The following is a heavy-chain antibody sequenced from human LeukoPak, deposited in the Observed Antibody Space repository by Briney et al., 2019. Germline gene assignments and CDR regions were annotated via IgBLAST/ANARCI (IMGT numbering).Heavy chain of an antibody. CDR2: ISSSSSTI. CDR3: ARGHMVRGVIKTPDYYYYGMDV. Sequence: GGSLRLSCAASGFTFSSYSMNWVRQAPGKGLEWVSYISSSSSTIYYADSVKGRFTISRDNAKNSLYLQMNSLRAGDTAVYYCARGHMVRGVIKTPDYYYYGMDVWGQGTTVTVSS. CDR1: GFTFSSYS. V-gene: IGHV3-48*01. D-gene: IGHD3-10*01. J-gene: IGHJ6*02.